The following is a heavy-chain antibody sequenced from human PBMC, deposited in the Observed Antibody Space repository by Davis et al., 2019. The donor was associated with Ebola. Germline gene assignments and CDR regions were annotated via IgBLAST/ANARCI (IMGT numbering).Heavy chain of an antibody. CDR2: IRCSDTTI. Sequence: GGSLRLSCAASGFTLSDYYMSWIRQAPGKGLEWVSSIRCSDTTIYYSDPVKGRFTVSRDNAKNSLYLQMNSLRAEDTAVYYCARDKRSSWYGGMDVWGQGTTVTVSS. CDR3: ARDKRSSWYGGMDV. CDR1: GFTLSDYY. V-gene: IGHV3-11*01. J-gene: IGHJ6*02. D-gene: IGHD6-19*01.